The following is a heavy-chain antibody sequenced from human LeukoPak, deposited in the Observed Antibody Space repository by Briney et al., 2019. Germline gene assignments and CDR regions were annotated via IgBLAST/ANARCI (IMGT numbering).Heavy chain of an antibody. CDR2: INDSGST. Sequence: PSETLSLTCTVSGGSISSYSWSWIRQPPGKGLEWIGYINDSGSTNYNPSLRGRVTISLDTPKNQFSLKLSSVTAADTAVYYCARQPQVSYYYYGMDVWGQGTTVTVSS. V-gene: IGHV4-59*08. J-gene: IGHJ6*02. CDR3: ARQPQVSYYYYGMDV. CDR1: GGSISSYS.